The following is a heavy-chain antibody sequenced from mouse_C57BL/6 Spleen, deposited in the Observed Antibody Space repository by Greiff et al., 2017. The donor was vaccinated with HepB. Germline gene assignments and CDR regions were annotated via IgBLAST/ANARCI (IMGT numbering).Heavy chain of an antibody. V-gene: IGHV2-2*01. D-gene: IGHD1-1*01. CDR2: IWSGGST. J-gene: IGHJ1*03. Sequence: VQVVESGPGLVQPSQSLSITCTVSGFSLTSYGVHWVRQSPGKGLEWLGVIWSGGSTDYNAAFISRLSISKDNSKSQVFFKMNSLQADDTAIYYCARSPHYYGSSSDWYFDVWGTGTTVTVSS. CDR3: ARSPHYYGSSSDWYFDV. CDR1: GFSLTSYG.